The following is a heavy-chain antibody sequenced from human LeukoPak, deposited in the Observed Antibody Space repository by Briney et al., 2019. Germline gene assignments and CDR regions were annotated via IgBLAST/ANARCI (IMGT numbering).Heavy chain of an antibody. CDR1: GYTFINYY. D-gene: IGHD2-15*01. J-gene: IGHJ4*02. Sequence: GASVKVSCKASGYTFINYYIHWVRQAPGQGLEWMGMIDPSGGSTSHAQKFQGRVIVTRDMSTSTVYMEMSSLRSEDTAMYYCARVPGRGYGVSYFDYWGQGTLVTVSS. CDR3: ARVPGRGYGVSYFDY. CDR2: IDPSGGST. V-gene: IGHV1-46*01.